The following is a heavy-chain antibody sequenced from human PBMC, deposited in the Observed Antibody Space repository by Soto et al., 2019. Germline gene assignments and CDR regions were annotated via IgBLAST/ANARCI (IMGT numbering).Heavy chain of an antibody. CDR1: GGSFSGYY. CDR2: INHSGST. V-gene: IGHV4-34*01. D-gene: IGHD3-10*01. Sequence: SETLSLTCAVYGGSFSGYYWSWIRQPPGKGLEWIGEINHSGSTNYNPSLKSRVTISVDTSKNQFSLKLSPVTAADTAVYYCASYGAPYGSGSYYNRFDYWGQGTLVTVSS. J-gene: IGHJ4*02. CDR3: ASYGAPYGSGSYYNRFDY.